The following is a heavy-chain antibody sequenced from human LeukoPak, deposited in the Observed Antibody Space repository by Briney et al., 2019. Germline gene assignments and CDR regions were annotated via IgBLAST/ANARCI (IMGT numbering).Heavy chain of an antibody. CDR1: GFTFSSYA. CDR2: ISGSGGST. Sequence: GGSLRPSCAASGFTFSSYAMSWVRQAPGKGLEWVSAISGSGGSTYYADSVKGRFTISRDNSRNTLYLQMNSLRAEDTAVYYCAKDSSGLNHFDYWGQGTLVTVSS. V-gene: IGHV3-23*01. D-gene: IGHD6-19*01. J-gene: IGHJ4*02. CDR3: AKDSSGLNHFDY.